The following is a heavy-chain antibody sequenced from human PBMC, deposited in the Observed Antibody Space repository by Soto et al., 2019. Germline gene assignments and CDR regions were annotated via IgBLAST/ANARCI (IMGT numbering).Heavy chain of an antibody. Sequence: QVQLQQSGPGLVKPSQTLSLTCAISGDSVSSNSATWNWIRLSPSRGLEWLGRTYYRSKWYNDYAVSVRGRMTINSDTSKNQFSLHLNSVIPDDTAVYYCAKGTSGWVFDYWGQGTLFTVSS. CDR2: TYYRSKWYN. D-gene: IGHD6-19*01. CDR1: GDSVSSNSAT. J-gene: IGHJ4*02. V-gene: IGHV6-1*01. CDR3: AKGTSGWVFDY.